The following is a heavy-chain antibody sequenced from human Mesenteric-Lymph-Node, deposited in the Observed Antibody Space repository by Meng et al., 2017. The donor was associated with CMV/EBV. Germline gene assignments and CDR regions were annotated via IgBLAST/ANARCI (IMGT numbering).Heavy chain of an antibody. V-gene: IGHV4-34*01. D-gene: IGHD3-9*01. CDR3: ARGSSYDILTGYFDY. CDR1: VGSFSGYY. CDR2: INHSGST. J-gene: IGHJ4*02. Sequence: QVQLPQWGDGRCRPRRTCAVTGAVVVGSFSGYYWNWIRQSPEKGLEWIGEINHSGSTTYNPSFTSRIIISVDTSTNQISLNMSSVTAADTAVYYCARGSSYDILTGYFDYWGQGALVTVSS.